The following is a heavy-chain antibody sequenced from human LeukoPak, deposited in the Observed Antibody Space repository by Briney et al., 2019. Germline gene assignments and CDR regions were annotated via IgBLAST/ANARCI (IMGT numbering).Heavy chain of an antibody. CDR1: GGSFSGYY. Sequence: SETLSLTCAVYGGSFSGYYWSWIRQPPGKGLEWIGEINHSGSTNYNPSLKSRVTMSVDTSKNQFSLKLSSVTAADTAVYYCARESLGRDYYYYGMDVWGQGTTVTVSS. CDR2: INHSGST. D-gene: IGHD7-27*01. CDR3: ARESLGRDYYYYGMDV. V-gene: IGHV4-34*01. J-gene: IGHJ6*02.